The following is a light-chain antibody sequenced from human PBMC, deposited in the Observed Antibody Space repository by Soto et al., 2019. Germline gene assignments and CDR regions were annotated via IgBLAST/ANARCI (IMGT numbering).Light chain of an antibody. Sequence: QSVLTQPASGSRSPGESIIISSTGTSSEIGGYNYVSWYQHHPGKAPKLMIYHVSDRPSGVSDRFSGSKSGNTASLTISGFLAEDEADYICSSYTSSTIPYVFGTGTKVTVL. V-gene: IGLV2-14*03. CDR1: SSEIGGYNY. CDR2: HVS. CDR3: SSYTSSTIPYV. J-gene: IGLJ1*01.